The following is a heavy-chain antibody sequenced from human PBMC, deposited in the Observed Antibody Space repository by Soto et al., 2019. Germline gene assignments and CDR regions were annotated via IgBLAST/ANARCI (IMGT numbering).Heavy chain of an antibody. J-gene: IGHJ5*02. Sequence: SETLSLTCAVYGGSFSGYYWSWIRQPPGKGLEWIGEINHSGSTNYNPSLKSRVTISVDTSKNQFSLKLSSVTAADTAVYYCARNWFAPWGQGTLVTVSS. CDR2: INHSGST. CDR1: GGSFSGYY. V-gene: IGHV4-34*01. CDR3: ARNWFAP.